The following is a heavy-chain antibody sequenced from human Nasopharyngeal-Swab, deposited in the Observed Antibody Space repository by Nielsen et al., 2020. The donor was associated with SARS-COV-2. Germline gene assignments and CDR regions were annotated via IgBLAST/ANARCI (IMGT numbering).Heavy chain of an antibody. V-gene: IGHV3-74*01. CDR2: INNDGSRI. CDR1: GFTFSDSW. CDR3: ARDFDKTGD. Sequence: GESLKISCAVSGFTFSDSWIHWVRQAPGKGLVWVSRINNDGSRIGYADSVQGRFIVSRDNAKSTVFLQMNGLRAEDTAVYYCARDFDKTGDWGQGTLVTVSS. D-gene: IGHD7-27*01. J-gene: IGHJ4*02.